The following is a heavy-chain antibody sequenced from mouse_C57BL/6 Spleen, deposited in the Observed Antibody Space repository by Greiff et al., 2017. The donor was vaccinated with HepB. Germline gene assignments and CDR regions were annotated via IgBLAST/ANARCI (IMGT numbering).Heavy chain of an antibody. J-gene: IGHJ3*01. CDR1: GYTFTSYW. CDR3: ARPANTDSNTWFAY. CDR2: IDPSDSYT. Sequence: QVQLQQSGAELVMPGASVKLSCKASGYTFTSYWMHWVKQRPGQGLEWIGEIDPSDSYTNYNQKFKGKSTLTVDKSSSTAYMQLSSLTSEDSAVYDCARPANTDSNTWFAYWGQGTLVTVSA. V-gene: IGHV1-69*01. D-gene: IGHD2-5*01.